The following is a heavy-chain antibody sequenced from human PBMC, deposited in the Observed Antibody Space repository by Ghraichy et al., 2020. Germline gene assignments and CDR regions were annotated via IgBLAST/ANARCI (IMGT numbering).Heavy chain of an antibody. CDR3: ATRGTYYYDSSGYRPWHY. D-gene: IGHD3-22*01. CDR1: GFTFSSYA. V-gene: IGHV3-23*01. J-gene: IGHJ4*02. Sequence: GGSLRLSCAASGFTFSSYAMSWVRQAPGKGLEWVSAISGSGGSTYYADSVKGRFTISRDNSKNTLYLQMNSLRAEDTAVYYCATRGTYYYDSSGYRPWHYWGQGTLVTVSS. CDR2: ISGSGGST.